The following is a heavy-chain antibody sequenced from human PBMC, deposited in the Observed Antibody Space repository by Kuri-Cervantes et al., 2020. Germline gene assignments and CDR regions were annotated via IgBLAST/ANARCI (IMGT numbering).Heavy chain of an antibody. Sequence: GESLKISCAASGFTFSSYWMHWVRQAPGKGLVWVSRINSDGSSTSYADSVKGRFTISRDNAKNTLYLQMNSLRAEDTAVYYCARDLHVRYSSGGLDYWGQGTLVTVSS. J-gene: IGHJ4*02. CDR3: ARDLHVRYSSGGLDY. V-gene: IGHV3-74*01. CDR2: INSDGSST. D-gene: IGHD6-19*01. CDR1: GFTFSSYW.